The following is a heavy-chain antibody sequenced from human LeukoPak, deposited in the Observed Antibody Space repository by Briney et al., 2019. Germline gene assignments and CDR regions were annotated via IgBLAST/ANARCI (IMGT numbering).Heavy chain of an antibody. CDR3: ARGPKVLTYYYGSGSSYYFDY. D-gene: IGHD3-10*01. CDR2: IYYSGST. CDR1: GGSISSYY. J-gene: IGHJ4*02. Sequence: PSETLSLTCTVSGGSISSYYWSWIRQPPGKGLEWIGYIYYSGSTNYNPSLKSRVTISVDTSKNQFSLKLSSVTAADTAVYYCARGPKVLTYYYGSGSSYYFDYWGQGTLVTVSS. V-gene: IGHV4-59*12.